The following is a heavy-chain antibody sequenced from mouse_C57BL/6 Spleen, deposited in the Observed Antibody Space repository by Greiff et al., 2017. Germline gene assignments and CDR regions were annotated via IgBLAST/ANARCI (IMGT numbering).Heavy chain of an antibody. CDR2: IDPEDGDT. CDR3: TTALLAYYIPS. CDR1: GFNIKDYY. J-gene: IGHJ3*01. Sequence: VQLQQSGAELVRPGASVKLSCTASGFNIKDYYMHWVKQRPEQGLEWIGRIDPEDGDTEYAPKFQGKATMTADTSSNTAYLQLSSLTSEDTAVYYCTTALLAYYIPSWGQGTLVTVSA. V-gene: IGHV14-1*01. D-gene: IGHD2-12*01.